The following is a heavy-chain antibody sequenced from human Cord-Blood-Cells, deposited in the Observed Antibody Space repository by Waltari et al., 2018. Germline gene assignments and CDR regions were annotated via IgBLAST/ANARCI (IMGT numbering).Heavy chain of an antibody. J-gene: IGHJ6*02. CDR2: IYYSGST. Sequence: QLQLQASGPGLVKPSETPSLTCTVSGGSISSSSYYWGWMRQPTRKGPAWIGSIYYSGSTYYNPSLKCRVTISVDTSKNQFSLKLSSVTAADTAVYYCARIPYRSSGYYYYYYYGMDVWGQGTTVTVSS. CDR3: ARIPYRSSGYYYYYYYGMDV. CDR1: GGSISSSSYY. V-gene: IGHV4-39*01. D-gene: IGHD3-22*01.